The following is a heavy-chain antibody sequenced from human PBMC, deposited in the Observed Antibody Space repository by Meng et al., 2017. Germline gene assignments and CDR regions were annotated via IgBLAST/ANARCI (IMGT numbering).Heavy chain of an antibody. V-gene: IGHV1-18*01. CDR1: GYTFASYG. J-gene: IGHJ4*02. CDR3: ARLLWFGDYFDY. CDR2: ISAYNGNT. Sequence: ASVTVSCKASGYTFASYGISWVRQAPGQGLEWMGWISAYNGNTNYAQKLQGRVTMTTDTSTSTAYMELRSLRSDDTAVYYCARLLWFGDYFDYWGQGTLVTVSS. D-gene: IGHD3-10*01.